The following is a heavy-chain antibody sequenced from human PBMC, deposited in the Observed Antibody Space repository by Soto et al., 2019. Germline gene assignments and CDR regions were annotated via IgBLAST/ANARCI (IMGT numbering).Heavy chain of an antibody. CDR3: ARIGYYGSGSYYSNYYYVMDV. CDR2: INHSGST. V-gene: IGHV4-34*01. CDR1: GGSFSGYY. Sequence: LSLTCAVYGGSFSGYYWSWIRQPPGKGLEWIGEINHSGSTNYNPSLKSRVTISVDTSKNQFSLKLSSVTAADTVVYYCARIGYYGSGSYYSNYYYVMDVGGQGTTVTVSS. J-gene: IGHJ6*02. D-gene: IGHD3-10*01.